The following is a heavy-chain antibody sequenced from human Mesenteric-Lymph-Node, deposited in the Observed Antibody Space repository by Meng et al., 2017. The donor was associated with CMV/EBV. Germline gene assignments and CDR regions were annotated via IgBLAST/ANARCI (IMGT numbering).Heavy chain of an antibody. CDR2: IFWDDDK. J-gene: IGHJ4*02. CDR3: AHTLELRYFDWLSRVGYFDY. V-gene: IGHV2-5*02. CDR1: G. Sequence: GAGRNRQPPGKALGWLALIFWDDDKRYSPSLKSRLTITQDTSKNQVVLTMTNMDPVDTATYYCAHTLELRYFDWLSRVGYFDYWGQGTLVTVSS. D-gene: IGHD3-9*01.